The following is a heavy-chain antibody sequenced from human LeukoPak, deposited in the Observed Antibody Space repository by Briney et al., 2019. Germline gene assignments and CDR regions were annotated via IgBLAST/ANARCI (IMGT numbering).Heavy chain of an antibody. D-gene: IGHD6-6*01. CDR2: IISDGSDT. Sequence: GGSLRPSCAASGFTFSSYWVHWVRQAPGEGLVWVSRIISDGSDTSYADSVKGRFTITRDNAKNTLYLQMNSLGAEDTAVYYCVTPSPSIDFWGQGTLVTVSS. V-gene: IGHV3-74*01. CDR1: GFTFSSYW. J-gene: IGHJ4*02. CDR3: VTPSPSIDF.